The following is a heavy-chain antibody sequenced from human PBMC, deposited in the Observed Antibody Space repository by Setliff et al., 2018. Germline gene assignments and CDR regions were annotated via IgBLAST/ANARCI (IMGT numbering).Heavy chain of an antibody. CDR1: GYSFTNYG. CDR2: ISVYSGNT. J-gene: IGHJ4*02. Sequence: GASVKVSCKASGYSFTNYGVSWVRQAPGQGLEWMGWISVYSGNTYYAQKFQGRISMTTDTSTSTAYMELRSLTSDDTAVYYCERLVRYCTSTACQRTSDGDFWGQGTQVTVSS. D-gene: IGHD2-8*01. CDR3: ERLVRYCTSTACQRTSDGDF. V-gene: IGHV1-18*04.